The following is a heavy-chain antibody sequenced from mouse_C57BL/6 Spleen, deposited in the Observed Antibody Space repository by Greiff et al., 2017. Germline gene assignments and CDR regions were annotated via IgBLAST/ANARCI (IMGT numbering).Heavy chain of an antibody. J-gene: IGHJ1*03. V-gene: IGHV2-5*01. D-gene: IGHD1-1*01. CDR2: IWRGGST. Sequence: VQLQQSGPGLVQPSQSLSITCTVSGFSLTSYGVHWVRQSPGKGLEWLGVIWRGGSTDYNAAFMSRLSITKDNSKSQVFLKMNSLQADDTAIYYCAKKGYTTVVATSDWYFDVWGTGTTVTVSS. CDR1: GFSLTSYG. CDR3: AKKGYTTVVATSDWYFDV.